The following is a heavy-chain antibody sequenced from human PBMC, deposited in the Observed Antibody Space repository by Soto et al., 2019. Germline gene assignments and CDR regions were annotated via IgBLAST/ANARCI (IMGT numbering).Heavy chain of an antibody. V-gene: IGHV1-69*13. CDR2: VIPLFDTA. CDR3: ATGGHNDGYNFYHGMDV. Sequence: QAQLVQSGAEMKKPGASVKVSCKATGYTFSAYTMNWVRQAPGQSLEWMGGVIPLFDTAYYAQKFRGRLRISADGATTTAYMELSGLTSADTAVYFCATGGHNDGYNFYHGMDVWGQGTTVTVS. CDR1: GYTFSAYT. J-gene: IGHJ6*02. D-gene: IGHD5-18*01.